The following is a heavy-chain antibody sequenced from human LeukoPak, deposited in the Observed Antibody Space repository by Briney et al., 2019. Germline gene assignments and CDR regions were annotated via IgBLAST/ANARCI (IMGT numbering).Heavy chain of an antibody. V-gene: IGHV3-23*01. Sequence: GGSLRLSCAASGFTFSSYAMSWVRQAPGKGLEWVSSISGSGGSTYNADSVTGRFTISRDNSKNTLYLQMNSLRADDTAVYYRAKSHYDILTGYSYYFDYWGQGTLVAVSS. J-gene: IGHJ4*02. CDR1: GFTFSSYA. CDR3: AKSHYDILTGYSYYFDY. CDR2: ISGSGGST. D-gene: IGHD3-9*01.